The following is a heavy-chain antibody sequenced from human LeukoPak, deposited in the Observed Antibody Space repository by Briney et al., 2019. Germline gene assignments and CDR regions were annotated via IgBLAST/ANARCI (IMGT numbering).Heavy chain of an antibody. CDR3: ARDPRGYCSSTSCYSDPFMDY. D-gene: IGHD2-2*01. J-gene: IGHJ4*02. CDR1: GGSFSGYY. CDR2: INHGGST. V-gene: IGHV4-34*01. Sequence: SETLSLTCAVYGGSFSGYYWSWIRQPPGKGLEWIGEINHGGSTNYNPSLKSRVTISVDTSKNQFSLKLSSVTAADTAVYYCARDPRGYCSSTSCYSDPFMDYWGQGTLVTVSS.